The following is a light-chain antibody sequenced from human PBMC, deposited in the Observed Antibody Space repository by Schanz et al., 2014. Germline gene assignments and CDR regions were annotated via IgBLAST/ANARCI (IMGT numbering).Light chain of an antibody. CDR1: QSVGATH. Sequence: EIVLTQSPGTLSLSPGERATLSCRASQSVGATHLAWYLQKPGQAPRLVIYGARTRATGIPDRFRGSVSGTDFTLTISRLEPEDFAVYYCQQRSNWPPGLTFGGGTKVEIK. CDR3: QQRSNWPPGLT. CDR2: GAR. V-gene: IGKV3D-20*02. J-gene: IGKJ4*01.